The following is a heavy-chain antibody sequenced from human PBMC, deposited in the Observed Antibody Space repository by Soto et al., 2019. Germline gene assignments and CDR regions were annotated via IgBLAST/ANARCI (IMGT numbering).Heavy chain of an antibody. CDR3: ARDTRDDYGDYQGWFDP. Sequence: QVQLVQSGAEVEKPGASVKVSCKASGYTFTSYGISWVRQAPGQGLEWMGWISAYNGNTNYAQKLQGRVTMTTDTSTSTAYMELRSLRSDDTAVYYCARDTRDDYGDYQGWFDPWGQGTLVTVSS. CDR1: GYTFTSYG. V-gene: IGHV1-18*01. CDR2: ISAYNGNT. D-gene: IGHD4-17*01. J-gene: IGHJ5*02.